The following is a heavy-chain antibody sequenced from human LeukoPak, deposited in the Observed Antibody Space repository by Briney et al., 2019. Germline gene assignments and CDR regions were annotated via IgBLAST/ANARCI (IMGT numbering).Heavy chain of an antibody. CDR3: ASLDPGDWFDP. CDR2: IYSGGST. CDR1: GFTVSSNY. D-gene: IGHD3-10*01. V-gene: IGHV3-53*01. Sequence: GGSLGLSCAASGFTVSSNYMSWVRQAPGKGLEWVSVIYSGGSTYYADSVKGRFTISRDNSKNTLYLQMNGLRAEDTAVYYCASLDPGDWFDPWGQGTLVTVSS. J-gene: IGHJ5*02.